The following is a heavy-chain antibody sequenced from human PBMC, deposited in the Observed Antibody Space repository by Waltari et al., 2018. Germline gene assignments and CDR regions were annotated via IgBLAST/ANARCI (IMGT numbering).Heavy chain of an antibody. Sequence: QLQLQESGPGLVKPSETLSLTCTVSGGSISSSSYYWGWIRQPPGKGLEWIGSIYYSGSPYDNPSFKSRVTISVDTSKNQFSLKLSSVTAADTAVYYCASPSGSDTAMVTFDYWGQGTLVTVSS. J-gene: IGHJ4*02. CDR1: GGSISSSSYY. V-gene: IGHV4-39*01. CDR2: IYYSGSP. CDR3: ASPSGSDTAMVTFDY. D-gene: IGHD5-18*01.